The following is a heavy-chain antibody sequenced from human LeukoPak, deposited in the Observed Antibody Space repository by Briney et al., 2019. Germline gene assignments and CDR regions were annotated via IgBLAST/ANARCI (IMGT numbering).Heavy chain of an antibody. J-gene: IGHJ4*02. Sequence: SETLSLTCTVSGGSISSITSDYWSWIRQPPGKGLECIGYIHYSGATNYNPSLRSRVTISVDTSKTHFSLRLSYVTAADTAVYYCATLRGSSTAVLDYWGRGTLVTVSS. CDR2: IHYSGAT. CDR1: GGSISSITSDY. D-gene: IGHD2-2*01. V-gene: IGHV4-61*03. CDR3: ATLRGSSTAVLDY.